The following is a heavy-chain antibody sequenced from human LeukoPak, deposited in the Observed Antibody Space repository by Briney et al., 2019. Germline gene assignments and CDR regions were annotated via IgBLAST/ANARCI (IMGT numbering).Heavy chain of an antibody. Sequence: GGSLRLSCAASGFTFNSNWMHWVRQAPGKGLVWVSRINSAGSATSYADSVKGRFTISRDNAKNTLYLQMNSLRAEDTAVYYCARDPADPYYYFYYMDVWGKGTTVTVSS. CDR1: GFTFNSNW. J-gene: IGHJ6*03. D-gene: IGHD6-25*01. CDR3: ARDPADPYYYFYYMDV. V-gene: IGHV3-74*01. CDR2: INSAGSAT.